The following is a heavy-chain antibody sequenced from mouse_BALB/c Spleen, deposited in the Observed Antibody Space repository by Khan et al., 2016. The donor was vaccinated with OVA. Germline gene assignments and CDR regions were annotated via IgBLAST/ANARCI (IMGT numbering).Heavy chain of an antibody. CDR2: IYPGDGDT. V-gene: IGHV1-87*01. Sequence: QVQLQQSGAELARPGPSVQLSCKATGYTFTSYWMQWVKQRPGQGLEWIGAIYPGDGDTRYTQKFKGKATLTADKSSSTAYMQLSSLASEDSAVYYVVRSTIYFDYDGFAYWGQGTLVTVSA. CDR1: GYTFTSYW. J-gene: IGHJ3*01. CDR3: VRSTIYFDYDGFAY. D-gene: IGHD2-4*01.